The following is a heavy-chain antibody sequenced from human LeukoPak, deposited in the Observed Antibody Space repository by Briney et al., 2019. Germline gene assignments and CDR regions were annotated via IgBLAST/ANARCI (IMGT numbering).Heavy chain of an antibody. Sequence: PSETLSLTCSVSGGSVTSYYWTWIRQPPGKRLEWIGYIYHSGSTKYSPSLKSRVTISVDTSKNQFSLKLSSVTAADTAVYYCARDCSGGSCYSGVGVDPWGQGTLVTVSS. CDR1: GGSVTSYY. V-gene: IGHV4-59*02. D-gene: IGHD2-15*01. CDR2: IYHSGST. CDR3: ARDCSGGSCYSGVGVDP. J-gene: IGHJ5*02.